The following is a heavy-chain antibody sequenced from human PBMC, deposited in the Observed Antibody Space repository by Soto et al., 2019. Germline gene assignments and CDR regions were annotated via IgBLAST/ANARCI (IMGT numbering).Heavy chain of an antibody. D-gene: IGHD5-12*01. V-gene: IGHV4-30-2*06. CDR2: ISHLEST. CDR3: ARGGGYDSFDY. J-gene: IGHJ4*02. CDR1: GASISYGGFS. Sequence: SETLSLTCTVSGASISYGGFSWSWIRQSPGKGLEWIGYISHLESTYFHPSFKSRLTMSIDRTRNQFSLKLSSVTAADMAVYYCARGGGYDSFDYWARESWSPSPQ.